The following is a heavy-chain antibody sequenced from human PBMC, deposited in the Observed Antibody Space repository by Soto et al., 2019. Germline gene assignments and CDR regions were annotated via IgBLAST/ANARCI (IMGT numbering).Heavy chain of an antibody. J-gene: IGHJ4*02. Sequence: GGSLRLSCATSGFTFSSSSMNWVRQAPGKRLEWVSSISGTSDYIDYADAVKGRFTISRDNAKNSLSLQMNSLRVEDTAVYYCATSELTKARFDYWGQGTLVTVSS. V-gene: IGHV3-21*04. CDR2: ISGTSDYI. CDR1: GFTFSSSS. D-gene: IGHD1-26*01. CDR3: ATSELTKARFDY.